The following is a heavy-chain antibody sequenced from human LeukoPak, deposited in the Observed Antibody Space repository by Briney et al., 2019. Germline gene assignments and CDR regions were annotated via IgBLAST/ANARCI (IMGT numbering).Heavy chain of an antibody. J-gene: IGHJ4*02. CDR3: ARVSRGPSFGVVIDY. CDR2: ISAYNGNT. V-gene: IGHV1-18*01. Sequence: GASVKVSCKASGYTFTSYGISWVRQAPGQGLEWMGWISAYNGNTNYAQKLQGRVTMTTDTSTSTAYMELSSLRSEDTAVYYCARVSRGPSFGVVIDYWGQGTLVTVSS. D-gene: IGHD3-3*01. CDR1: GYTFTSYG.